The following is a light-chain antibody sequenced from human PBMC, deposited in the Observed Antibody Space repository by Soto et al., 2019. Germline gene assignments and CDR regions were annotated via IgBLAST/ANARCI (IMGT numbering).Light chain of an antibody. V-gene: IGKV3-15*01. CDR1: QNVYNN. CDR3: QQCRNWPLT. J-gene: IGKJ4*01. CDR2: DAS. Sequence: ILMTQSPATLPASPGEGATLSCKAGQNVYNNLAWYQQRPGQPPRLLIYDASTRATGISARFSGSGYGTEFTLTISSLQSADFAVYFCQQCRNWPLTFGGGTKV.